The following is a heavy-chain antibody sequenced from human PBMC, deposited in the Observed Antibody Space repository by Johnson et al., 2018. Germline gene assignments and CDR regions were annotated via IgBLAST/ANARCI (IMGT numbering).Heavy chain of an antibody. J-gene: IGHJ3*02. Sequence: QVQLVESGPGLVKPSETLSLTCSVSGGSTSNFFWSWIRQPPGKGLEWIGYIHNLGSTNYNPSLKSRVTLPVDTSKNQFSLKLSSVTAADTAMYYCARVISGNFHDAFDIWGQGTMVTVSS. D-gene: IGHD1-26*01. V-gene: IGHV4-59*12. CDR1: GGSTSNFF. CDR3: ARVISGNFHDAFDI. CDR2: IHNLGST.